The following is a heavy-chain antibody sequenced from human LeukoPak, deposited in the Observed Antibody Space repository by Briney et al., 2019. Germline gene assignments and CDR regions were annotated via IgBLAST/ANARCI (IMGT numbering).Heavy chain of an antibody. CDR1: GFTFSSYE. CDR2: ISSSGSTI. V-gene: IGHV3-48*03. D-gene: IGHD1-14*01. J-gene: IGHJ4*02. CDR3: ARVVCVRRAFDY. Sequence: PGGSLRLSCAASGFTFSSYEMNWVRQAPGKGLEWVSYISSSGSTIYYADSVKGRFTISRDNAKNSLYLQMNSLRAEDTAVYYCARVVCVRRAFDYWGQGTLVTVSS.